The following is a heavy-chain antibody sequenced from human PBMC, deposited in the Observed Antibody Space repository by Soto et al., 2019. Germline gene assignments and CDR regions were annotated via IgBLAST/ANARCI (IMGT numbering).Heavy chain of an antibody. CDR2: IKGDGRSI. J-gene: IGHJ4*02. CDR1: GFTFSNYW. Sequence: EVQLVESGGGLVQPGGSLRLSCAASGFTFSNYWMHWVRQAPGKGLVWVSHIKGDGRSINYADSVKGRFTISRDNAKNTLFLEMYTLRVEDTAVYYCGRGYGGLDYWGQGILVTVSS. CDR3: GRGYGGLDY. V-gene: IGHV3-74*01. D-gene: IGHD1-20*01.